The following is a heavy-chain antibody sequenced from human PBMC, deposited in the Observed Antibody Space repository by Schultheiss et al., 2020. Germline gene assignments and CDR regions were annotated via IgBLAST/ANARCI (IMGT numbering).Heavy chain of an antibody. CDR2: ISYDGSNK. Sequence: GESLKISCAASGFTFSSYGMHWVRQAPGKGLEWVAVISYDGSNKYYADSVKGRFTISRDNSKNTLYLQMNSLRAEDTAVYYCAKDYYGSGSYSPALDYWGQGTLVTVSS. J-gene: IGHJ4*02. CDR3: AKDYYGSGSYSPALDY. CDR1: GFTFSSYG. D-gene: IGHD3-10*01. V-gene: IGHV3-30*18.